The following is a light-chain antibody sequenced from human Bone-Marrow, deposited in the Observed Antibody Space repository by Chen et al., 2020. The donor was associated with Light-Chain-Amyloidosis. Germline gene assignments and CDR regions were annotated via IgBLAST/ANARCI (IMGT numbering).Light chain of an antibody. CDR2: RDT. Sequence: SYELTQPPSVSVSPGQTARTTCSGDDLPKKYAYWYQQKPGQAPVLVIHRDTERPSGISERFSGSSSGKTAKLTISGVQAEDEADYHCQSADSSGTYEVIFGGGTKLTVL. CDR1: DLPKKY. V-gene: IGLV3-25*03. J-gene: IGLJ2*01. CDR3: QSADSSGTYEVI.